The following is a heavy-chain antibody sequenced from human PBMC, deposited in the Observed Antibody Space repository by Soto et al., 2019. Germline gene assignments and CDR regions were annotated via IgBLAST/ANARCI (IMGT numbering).Heavy chain of an antibody. Sequence: ASVKVSCKASGYTFTSYAMHWVRQAPGQRLEWMGWINAGNGNTKYSQKFQGRVTITRDTSASTAYMELSSPRSEDTAVYYCARGYYDILTGYKPYYYYYMDVWGKGTTVTVSS. CDR2: INAGNGNT. D-gene: IGHD3-9*01. CDR3: ARGYYDILTGYKPYYYYYMDV. J-gene: IGHJ6*03. CDR1: GYTFTSYA. V-gene: IGHV1-3*01.